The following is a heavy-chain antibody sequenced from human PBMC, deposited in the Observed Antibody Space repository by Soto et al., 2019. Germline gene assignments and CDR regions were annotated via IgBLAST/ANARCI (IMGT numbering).Heavy chain of an antibody. D-gene: IGHD3-16*01. J-gene: IGHJ4*02. Sequence: EVQLVESGGGLAQSGGSLRLSCAASGFMFNDYEMNWVRQAPGKGLEWVSYISEGGTTTHYTDSVKGRFIISRDNAKESLYLQMNSLTPEDTATYFCVRDARGGGLLLWDCWGQGVVVSVSS. V-gene: IGHV3-48*03. CDR1: GFMFNDYE. CDR2: ISEGGTTT. CDR3: VRDARGGGLLLWDC.